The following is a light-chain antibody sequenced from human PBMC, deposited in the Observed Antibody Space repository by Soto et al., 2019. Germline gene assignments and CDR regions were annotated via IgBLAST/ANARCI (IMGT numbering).Light chain of an antibody. CDR3: QQYNSYLT. CDR2: DAS. Sequence: DIQISQSPSTLSASVGDRVTITCRASQSISSWLAWYQRKPGKAPKLLIYDASSLESGVPSRFSGSGSGTEFTLTISSLQPDDFATYYCQQYNSYLTFGQGTKVDIK. V-gene: IGKV1-5*01. J-gene: IGKJ1*01. CDR1: QSISSW.